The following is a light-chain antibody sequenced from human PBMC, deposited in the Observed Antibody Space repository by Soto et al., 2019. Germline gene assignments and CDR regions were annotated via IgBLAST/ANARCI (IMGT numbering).Light chain of an antibody. J-gene: IGKJ2*01. CDR3: QQTYSTPHT. CDR1: QTITTY. V-gene: IGKV1-39*01. Sequence: DIQMTQSPSSLSASVGDRVTITCRASQTITTYLNWYQHKPGKAPKLLIYAAISLQSGVPSRLGGSRSGTDFTLTISSLQPEDFAPYYCQQTYSTPHTFGQGTKVEIK. CDR2: AAI.